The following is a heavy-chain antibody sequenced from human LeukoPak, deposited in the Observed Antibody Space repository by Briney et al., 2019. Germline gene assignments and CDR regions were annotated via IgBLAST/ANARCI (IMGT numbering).Heavy chain of an antibody. CDR1: GFTFSSYG. Sequence: GGSLRLSCAASGFTFSSYGMHGVRQAPGKGLEWVAFIRYDGSNKYYADSVKGRFTISRDNSKNTLYLQMNSLRAEDTAVYYCAKDPGTTVTTIFWGQGTLVTVSS. CDR2: IRYDGSNK. D-gene: IGHD4-17*01. V-gene: IGHV3-30*02. CDR3: AKDPGTTVTTIF. J-gene: IGHJ4*02.